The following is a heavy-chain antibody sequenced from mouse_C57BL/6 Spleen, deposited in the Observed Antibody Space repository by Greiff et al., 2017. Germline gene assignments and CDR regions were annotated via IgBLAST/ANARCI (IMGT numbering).Heavy chain of an antibody. CDR2: IYPRSGNT. CDR3: AIYYGSSYWYFGV. J-gene: IGHJ1*03. V-gene: IGHV1-81*01. CDR1: GYTFTSYG. Sequence: VKLMESGAELARPGASVKLSCKASGYTFTSYGISWVKQRTGQGLEWIGEIYPRSGNTYSNEKFKGKATLTADKSSSTAYMELRSLTSEDSAVYFCAIYYGSSYWYFGVWGTGTTVTVSS. D-gene: IGHD1-1*01.